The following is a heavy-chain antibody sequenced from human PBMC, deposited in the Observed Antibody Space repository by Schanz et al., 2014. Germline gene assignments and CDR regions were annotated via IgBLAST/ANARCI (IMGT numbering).Heavy chain of an antibody. Sequence: VQLVESGGGVVQPGRSLRLSCAASGFTFSDYFMAWIRQPPGKGLEWLSYISDSGTYTNYADSVKGRFTISRDNAKSSLYLQMISLRAEDTAVYYCARPPHDSSGYYPFDYWGQGTLVTVSS. CDR2: ISDSGTYT. D-gene: IGHD3-22*01. J-gene: IGHJ4*02. V-gene: IGHV3-11*05. CDR3: ARPPHDSSGYYPFDY. CDR1: GFTFSDYF.